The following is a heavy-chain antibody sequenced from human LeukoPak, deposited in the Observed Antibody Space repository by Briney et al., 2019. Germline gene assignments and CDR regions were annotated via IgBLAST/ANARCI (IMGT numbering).Heavy chain of an antibody. J-gene: IGHJ4*02. Sequence: GGSLRLSCAASGFTFSSYSMNWVRQAPGKGLEWVSYISSSSSTIYYADSVKGRFTISRDNAKNSLYLQMNSLRAEDTAVYYCARAVGVVTSIYFDYWGQGTLVTVSS. CDR2: ISSSSSTI. D-gene: IGHD3-22*01. CDR1: GFTFSSYS. V-gene: IGHV3-48*04. CDR3: ARAVGVVTSIYFDY.